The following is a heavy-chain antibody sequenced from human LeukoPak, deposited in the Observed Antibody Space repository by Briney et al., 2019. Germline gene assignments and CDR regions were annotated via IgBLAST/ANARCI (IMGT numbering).Heavy chain of an antibody. CDR3: ATTVTANVQFDY. Sequence: GASVKVSCKASGYTFTGYYMHWVRQAPGQGLEWMGWINPNSGGTNYAQKFQGRVTMTRDTSVSTAYVELSRLTSDDTAMYYCATTVTANVQFDYWGQGTLVTVSS. CDR1: GYTFTGYY. D-gene: IGHD2-21*02. J-gene: IGHJ4*02. V-gene: IGHV1-2*02. CDR2: INPNSGGT.